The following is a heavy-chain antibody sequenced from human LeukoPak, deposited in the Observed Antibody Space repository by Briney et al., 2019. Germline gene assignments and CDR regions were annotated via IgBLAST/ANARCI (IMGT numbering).Heavy chain of an antibody. Sequence: ASVKVSCKASGYTLTSYDINWVRQATGQGLEWMGWMNPNSGNTGYAQKFQGRVTMTRNTSISTAYMELSSLRSEDTAVYYCARARKIRGYGSGSYFFDYWGQGTLVTVSS. J-gene: IGHJ4*02. CDR2: MNPNSGNT. CDR1: GYTLTSYD. D-gene: IGHD3-10*01. V-gene: IGHV1-8*01. CDR3: ARARKIRGYGSGSYFFDY.